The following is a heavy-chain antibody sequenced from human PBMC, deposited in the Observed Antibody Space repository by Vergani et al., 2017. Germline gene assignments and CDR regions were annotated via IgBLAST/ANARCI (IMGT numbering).Heavy chain of an antibody. V-gene: IGHV1-8*01. CDR1: GYTFTTYD. D-gene: IGHD5-12*01. CDR2: MNPNSGNT. Sequence: QVQRVQSGAEVKKPGASVKVSCKASGYTFTTYDINWVRHATGQGVKWMGWMNPNSGNTGYAQKFQGRVIMTRKTSITTAYMELSSLRSDDTAVYFCVTGWPIYWGQGTLVTVS. CDR3: VTGWPIY. J-gene: IGHJ4*02.